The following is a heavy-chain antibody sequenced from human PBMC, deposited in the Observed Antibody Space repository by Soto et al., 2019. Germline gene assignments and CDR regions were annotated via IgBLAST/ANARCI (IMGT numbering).Heavy chain of an antibody. CDR3: ARDSSGDDYTGFEA. D-gene: IGHD5-12*01. J-gene: IGHJ3*01. Sequence: QVQLQESGPGLVKPSETLSLICTVPRGSISTYYWSWIRQPPGKGLEWIGDIYYTGSTSYNPSLKSRVTISLDTSKNQFSLRLISVTAADTAVYYCARDSSGDDYTGFEAWGQGTMVTVSS. V-gene: IGHV4-59*01. CDR2: IYYTGST. CDR1: RGSISTYY.